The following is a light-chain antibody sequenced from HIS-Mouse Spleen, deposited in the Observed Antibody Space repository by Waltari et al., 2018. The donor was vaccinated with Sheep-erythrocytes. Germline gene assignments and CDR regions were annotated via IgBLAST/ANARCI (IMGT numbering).Light chain of an antibody. CDR3: YSTDSSGNHSV. V-gene: IGLV3-10*01. J-gene: IGLJ2*01. CDR2: EDS. CDR1: ALPKTY. Sequence: SYELTPPPSVSVSPGQTARITCSGDALPKTYAYWYQQKSGQAPVLVIYEDSKRPSGIPERFSGSSSGTMATLTISGAQVEDEADYYCYSTDSSGNHSVFGGGTKLTVL.